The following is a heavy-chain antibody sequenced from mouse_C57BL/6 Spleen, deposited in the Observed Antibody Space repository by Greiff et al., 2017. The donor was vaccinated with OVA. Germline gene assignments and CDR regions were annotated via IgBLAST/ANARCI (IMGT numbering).Heavy chain of an antibody. Sequence: EVNVVESGGGLVKPGGSLKLSCAASGFTFSSYAMSWVRQTPEKRLEWVATISDGGSYTYYPDNVKGRFTISRDNAKNNLYLQMSHLKSEDTAMYYCASRANWDGYYAMDYWGQGTSVTVSS. V-gene: IGHV5-4*03. CDR1: GFTFSSYA. J-gene: IGHJ4*01. CDR2: ISDGGSYT. D-gene: IGHD4-1*01. CDR3: ASRANWDGYYAMDY.